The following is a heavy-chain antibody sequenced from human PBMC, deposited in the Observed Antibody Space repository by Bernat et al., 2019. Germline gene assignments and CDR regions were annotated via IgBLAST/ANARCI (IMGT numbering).Heavy chain of an antibody. V-gene: IGHV3-11*05. Sequence: QVQLVESGGGLVKPGGSLRLSCAASGFTFSDYYMSWIRQAPGKGLEWVSYISSSSSYTNYADSVKGRFTISRDNAKNSLYLQMNSLRAEDTAVYYCARERRDGDYDDAPLDYWGQGTLVTVSS. CDR1: GFTFSDYY. CDR3: ARERRDGDYDDAPLDY. D-gene: IGHD4-17*01. CDR2: ISSSSSYT. J-gene: IGHJ4*02.